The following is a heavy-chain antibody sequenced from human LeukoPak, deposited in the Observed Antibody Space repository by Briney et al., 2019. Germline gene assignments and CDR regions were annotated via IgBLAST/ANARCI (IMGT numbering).Heavy chain of an antibody. D-gene: IGHD6-19*01. CDR2: ISSSGSTI. CDR3: ARDPKVAVAGTGAFDI. CDR1: GFTFSDYY. Sequence: PGGSLRLSCADSGFTFSDYYMSWIRQAPGKGLEWVSYISSSGSTIYYADSVKGRFTISRENAKNSLYLQMNSLRAEDTAVYYCARDPKVAVAGTGAFDIWGQGTMVTVSS. J-gene: IGHJ3*02. V-gene: IGHV3-11*01.